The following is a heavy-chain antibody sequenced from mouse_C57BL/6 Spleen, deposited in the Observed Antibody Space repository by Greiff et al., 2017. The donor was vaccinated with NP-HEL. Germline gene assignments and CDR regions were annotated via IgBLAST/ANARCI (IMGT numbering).Heavy chain of an antibody. CDR1: GFTFTDYY. J-gene: IGHJ4*01. Sequence: EVKLVESGGGLVQPGASLRLSCAASGFTFTDYYMSWVRQPPGKAPEWLALIRNKANGYTTEYTASVKGRFTISRDNSQNILYLQMNTLRAEDSATYYCVKAEGIYYDYDGAMDYWGQGTSVTVSS. D-gene: IGHD2-4*01. CDR2: IRNKANGYTT. CDR3: VKAEGIYYDYDGAMDY. V-gene: IGHV7-4*01.